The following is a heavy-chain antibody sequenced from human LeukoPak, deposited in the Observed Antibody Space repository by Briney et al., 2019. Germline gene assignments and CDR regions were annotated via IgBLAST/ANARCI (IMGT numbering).Heavy chain of an antibody. D-gene: IGHD3-3*01. V-gene: IGHV3-21*01. Sequence: GGSLRLSCAASGFTFSSYSMNWVRQAPGKGLEWVSSISSSSSYIYYADSVKGRFTISRDNAKNSLYLQMNSLRAEDTAVYYCARARGLRFLEWLSHYYYMDVWGKGTTVTVSS. CDR1: GFTFSSYS. J-gene: IGHJ6*03. CDR2: ISSSSSYI. CDR3: ARARGLRFLEWLSHYYYMDV.